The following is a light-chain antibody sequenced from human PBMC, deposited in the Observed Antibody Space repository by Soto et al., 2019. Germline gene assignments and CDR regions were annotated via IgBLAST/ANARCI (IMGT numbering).Light chain of an antibody. CDR2: AAS. V-gene: IGKV1-9*01. CDR1: QGIRSY. J-gene: IGKJ5*01. Sequence: IQLTQSPSYLSASAGDRVNITCRASQGIRSYLAWYQQKTGKDPKLLIYAASTLQSGVPSRFSGSGSGTDFNLTISRLQTEDFATYYCQQQNSYPPTFGPGTRVEIK. CDR3: QQQNSYPPT.